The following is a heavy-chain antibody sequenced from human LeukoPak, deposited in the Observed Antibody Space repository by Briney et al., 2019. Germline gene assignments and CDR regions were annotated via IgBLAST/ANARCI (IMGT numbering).Heavy chain of an antibody. CDR3: ARFKLPWNYEGDAFDI. V-gene: IGHV4-59*01. D-gene: IGHD1-7*01. J-gene: IGHJ3*02. CDR2: IYYSGST. Sequence: SETLSLTCTVSGGSISSYYWSWIRQPPGKGLEWIGYIYYSGSTNYNPSLKSRVTISVDTSKNQFSLKLSSVTAADTAVYYCARFKLPWNYEGDAFDIRGQGTMVTVSS. CDR1: GGSISSYY.